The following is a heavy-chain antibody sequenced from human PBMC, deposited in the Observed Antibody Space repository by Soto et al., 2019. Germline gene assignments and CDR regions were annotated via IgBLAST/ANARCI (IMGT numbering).Heavy chain of an antibody. V-gene: IGHV3-66*01. CDR3: ARERTVVTGGYFDF. D-gene: IGHD2-15*01. J-gene: IGHJ4*02. CDR1: GFTVSSNY. Sequence: GGSLRLSCAASGFTVSSNYMSWVRQAPGKGLEWVSVIYSGGSTDYADSVKGRFTIYRHNSKNTLYLQMNSLRAEDSAVYYCARERTVVTGGYFDFWGQGTLVTVSS. CDR2: IYSGGST.